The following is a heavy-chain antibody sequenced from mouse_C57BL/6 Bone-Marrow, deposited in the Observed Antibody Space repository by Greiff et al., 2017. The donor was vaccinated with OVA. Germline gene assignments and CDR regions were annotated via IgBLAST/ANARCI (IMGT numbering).Heavy chain of an antibody. CDR1: GFTFSSYA. CDR3: ARDKGRGTWDY. D-gene: IGHD4-1*01. V-gene: IGHV5-4*01. CDR2: ISDGGSYT. Sequence: DVQLVESGGGLVKPGGSLKLSCAASGFTFSSYAMSWVRQTPEQRLEWVATISDGGSYTYYPDNVKGRFTISRDNAKNNLYLQMSHLKSEDTAMYYCARDKGRGTWDYWGQGTTLTVSS. J-gene: IGHJ2*01.